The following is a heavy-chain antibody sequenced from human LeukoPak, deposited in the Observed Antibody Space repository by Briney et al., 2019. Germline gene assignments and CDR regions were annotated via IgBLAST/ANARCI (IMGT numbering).Heavy chain of an antibody. Sequence: SETLSLTCTVSGGSISSGGYYWSWIRQPPGKGLEWIGYIYHSGSTYYNPSLKSRVTISVDRSKNQFSLKLSSVTAADTAVYYCARDYDGTTPGWFDPWGQGTLVTVSS. D-gene: IGHD1-7*01. J-gene: IGHJ5*02. V-gene: IGHV4-30-2*01. CDR3: ARDYDGTTPGWFDP. CDR1: GGSISSGGYY. CDR2: IYHSGST.